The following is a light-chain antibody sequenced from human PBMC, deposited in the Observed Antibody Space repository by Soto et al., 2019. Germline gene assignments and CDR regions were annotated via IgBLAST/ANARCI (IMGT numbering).Light chain of an antibody. CDR1: QSVTSSS. Sequence: EIVFTQSPGTLSLSPGERATLSCRASQSVTSSSLAWYQQKLGRAPRVLIYGASNRDTAIPDRFSGSGSGTGFTLTITRLEPEDFAVYYCQHYGASPWTFGQGTKV. CDR2: GAS. J-gene: IGKJ1*01. V-gene: IGKV3-20*01. CDR3: QHYGASPWT.